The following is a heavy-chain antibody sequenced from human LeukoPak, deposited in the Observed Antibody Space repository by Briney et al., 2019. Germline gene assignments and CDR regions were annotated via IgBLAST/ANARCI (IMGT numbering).Heavy chain of an antibody. CDR1: GFTFSSYG. Sequence: GGSLRLSCAASGFTFSSYGMHWVRQAPGKGLEWVAVISYDGSNKYYADSVKGRFTISRDNSKNTLYLQMNSLRAEDTAVYYCAKDRNSGWYFYWFDPWGQGTLVTVSS. J-gene: IGHJ5*02. CDR3: AKDRNSGWYFYWFDP. D-gene: IGHD6-19*01. CDR2: ISYDGSNK. V-gene: IGHV3-30*18.